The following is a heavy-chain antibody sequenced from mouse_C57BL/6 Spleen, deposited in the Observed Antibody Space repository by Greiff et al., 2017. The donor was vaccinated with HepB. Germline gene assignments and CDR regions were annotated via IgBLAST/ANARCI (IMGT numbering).Heavy chain of an antibody. CDR2: IYPGSGNT. D-gene: IGHD2-4*01. J-gene: IGHJ1*03. CDR1: GYSFTSYY. V-gene: IGHV1-66*01. CDR3: ARRNYDYGDWYFDV. Sequence: QVQLQQSGPELVKPGASVKISCKASGYSFTSYYIHWVKQRPGQGLEWIGWIYPGSGNTKYNEKFKGKATLTADTSSSTAYMQLSSLTSEDSAVYYCARRNYDYGDWYFDVWGTGTTVTVSS.